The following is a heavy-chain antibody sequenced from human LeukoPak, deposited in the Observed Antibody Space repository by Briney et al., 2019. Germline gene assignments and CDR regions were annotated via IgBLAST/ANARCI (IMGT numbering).Heavy chain of an antibody. D-gene: IGHD3-10*01. CDR2: INPNSGGT. Sequence: ASVKVSCKTSGYTFAGYVVHWVRQAPGQGLEWMGWINPNSGGTNYTQNFQGRVTITRDTSITTAYMELSRLTSDDTALYYCARDQGYGSGGYSFDYWGQGTRVTVSS. CDR3: ARDQGYGSGGYSFDY. J-gene: IGHJ4*02. CDR1: GYTFAGYV. V-gene: IGHV1-2*02.